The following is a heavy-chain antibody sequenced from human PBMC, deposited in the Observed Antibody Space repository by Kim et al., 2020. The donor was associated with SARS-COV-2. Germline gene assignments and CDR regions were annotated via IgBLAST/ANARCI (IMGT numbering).Heavy chain of an antibody. J-gene: IGHJ4*02. CDR2: INSDGSST. CDR1: GFTFSSYW. V-gene: IGHV3-74*01. Sequence: GGSLRLSCAASGFTFSSYWMHWVRQAPGKGLVWVSRINSDGSSTSYADFVKGRFTISRDNAKNTLYLQVNSLRAEDTAVYYCARESGRGSNRKDPDYWGQGTLVTVSS. CDR3: ARESGRGSNRKDPDY. D-gene: IGHD1-26*01.